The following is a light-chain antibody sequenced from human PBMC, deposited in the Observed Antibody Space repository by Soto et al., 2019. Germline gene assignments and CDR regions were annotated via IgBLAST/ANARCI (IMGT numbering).Light chain of an antibody. V-gene: IGKV3-15*01. CDR1: QSVSST. Sequence: EVVMTQSPATLSVSPGERATLSCRASQSVSSTLAWYQQKPGQAPRLLIYGASTRATGIPARFSGSGSGTEFTLTISNLQSEDFAVYYCQQYSTWPLTFGGGTKVEIK. CDR3: QQYSTWPLT. J-gene: IGKJ4*01. CDR2: GAS.